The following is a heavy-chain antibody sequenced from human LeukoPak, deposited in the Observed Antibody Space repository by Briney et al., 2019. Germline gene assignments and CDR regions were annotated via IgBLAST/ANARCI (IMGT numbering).Heavy chain of an antibody. CDR3: ARVTTGGYYNC. Sequence: SQTLSLTCTASGGSISSGSYYWSCIRQPAGKALEWIGRIYTSGSTNHNPSLKSRVTISVDTSKNQFSLKLSSVTAADTAVYYCARVTTGGYYNCWGQGTLVTVSS. J-gene: IGHJ4*02. CDR2: IYTSGST. V-gene: IGHV4-61*02. CDR1: GGSISSGSYY. D-gene: IGHD3-22*01.